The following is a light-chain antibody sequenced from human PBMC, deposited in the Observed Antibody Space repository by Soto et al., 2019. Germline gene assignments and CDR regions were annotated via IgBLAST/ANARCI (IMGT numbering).Light chain of an antibody. CDR2: GNS. CDR3: QSYDSSLSGYV. CDR1: SSNIGAGYD. V-gene: IGLV1-40*01. Sequence: QSVLTQPPSVSGAPGQRVTISCTGSSSNIGAGYDVHWYQQLPGTAPKLLIYGNSNRPSGVPDRFPGSKSGTSASLAITGLQAEDEADCYCQSYDSSLSGYVFGTGTKLTVL. J-gene: IGLJ1*01.